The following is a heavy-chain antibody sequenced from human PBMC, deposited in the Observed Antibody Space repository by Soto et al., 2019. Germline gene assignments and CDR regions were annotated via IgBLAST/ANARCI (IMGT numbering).Heavy chain of an antibody. Sequence: ASVKVSCKASGYSFTSYAMHWVRQAPGQRLEWMGWINAGNGNTKYSQKFQGRVTITRDTSASTAYMELSSLKASDTAKYYCARRRAWNDAFDFWGQGTLVTVSS. CDR3: ARRRAWNDAFDF. D-gene: IGHD1-1*01. CDR2: INAGNGNT. CDR1: GYSFTSYA. V-gene: IGHV1-3*01. J-gene: IGHJ4*02.